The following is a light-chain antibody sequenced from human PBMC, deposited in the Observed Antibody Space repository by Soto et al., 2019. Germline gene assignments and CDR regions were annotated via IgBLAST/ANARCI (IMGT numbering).Light chain of an antibody. V-gene: IGKV3-20*01. J-gene: IGKJ2*03. CDR3: PQYVSPSYS. CDR1: QTVSSSY. CDR2: GAS. Sequence: EIVLTQSPGTLSLSPGEIATLSCRASQTVSSSYLAWYQQKRGQAPRLLINGASSRATGIPDRFSGSGSGTDFTLTISRLETEDFGLYYCPQYVSPSYSFGQETQLDIK.